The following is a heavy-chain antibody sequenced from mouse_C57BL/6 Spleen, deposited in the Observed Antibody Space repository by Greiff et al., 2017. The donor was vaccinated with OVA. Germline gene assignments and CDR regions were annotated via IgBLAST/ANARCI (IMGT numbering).Heavy chain of an antibody. CDR1: GYTFTSYW. Sequence: QVQLQQPGAELVRPGSSVKLSCKASGYTFTSYWMHWVKQRPIQGLEWIGNIDPSDSETHYNQKFKDKATLTVAKSSSTAYMQLSSLTSEDSAFGDCARRTTVLPYYFDFWGTGTTVTVSS. CDR3: ARRTTVLPYYFDF. V-gene: IGHV1-52*01. D-gene: IGHD1-1*01. J-gene: IGHJ1*03. CDR2: IDPSDSET.